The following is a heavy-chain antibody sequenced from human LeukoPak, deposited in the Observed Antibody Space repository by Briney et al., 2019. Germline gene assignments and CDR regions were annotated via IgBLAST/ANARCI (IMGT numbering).Heavy chain of an antibody. CDR1: GFTFDDYA. CDR2: ISWSRGSI. J-gene: IGHJ4*02. CDR3: AKDISGGAIDY. Sequence: GRSLRLSCAASGFTFDDYAMQWVRRAPGRGREWVSGISWSRGSIGYADSVKGRFTIPRDNAKNSLYLQMNTLRAEATPLYYCAKDISGGAIDYWGQGTLVTVSS. V-gene: IGHV3-9*01. D-gene: IGHD1-26*01.